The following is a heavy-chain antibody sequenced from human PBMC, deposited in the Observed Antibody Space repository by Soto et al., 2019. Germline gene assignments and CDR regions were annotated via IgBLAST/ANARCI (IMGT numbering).Heavy chain of an antibody. V-gene: IGHV4-59*01. J-gene: IGHJ4*02. CDR3: SRGGYYYHSMI. CDR2: ISFTGDT. D-gene: IGHD3-22*01. Sequence: WTWIRQPPGKGLEWIGYISFTGDTTYNPSLRSRVTIAMHTSKNQFSLKLTSATAADTALYYCSRGGYYYHSMIWGPGTLVTVSS.